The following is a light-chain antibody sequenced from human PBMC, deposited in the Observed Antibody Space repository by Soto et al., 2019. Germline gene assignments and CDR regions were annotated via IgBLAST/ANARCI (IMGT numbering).Light chain of an antibody. Sequence: DIQMTQSPSSLSASVGDRVTITCQASQDISNYLNWYQQKPGKAPELLIYDASNLETGVPSRFSGSGSGTDFTFTISSLQPEDIATYYCQQYDSLPSTFGQGTKLEIK. J-gene: IGKJ2*01. CDR1: QDISNY. CDR3: QQYDSLPST. CDR2: DAS. V-gene: IGKV1-33*01.